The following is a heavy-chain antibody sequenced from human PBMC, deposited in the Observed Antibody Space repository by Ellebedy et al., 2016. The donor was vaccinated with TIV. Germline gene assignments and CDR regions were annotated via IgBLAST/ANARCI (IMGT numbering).Heavy chain of an antibody. J-gene: IGHJ4*02. D-gene: IGHD6-13*01. CDR3: VRGGLPAAGDY. V-gene: IGHV3-74*01. CDR2: INTDGSTI. Sequence: GESLKISCAASGFTFSSYWMQWVRQVPGRGLVWVSRINTDGSTIDYADSVKGRFTISRDNAKDTLYLQIISLRAEDTAIYYCVRGGLPAAGDYWGQGTLVTVSS. CDR1: GFTFSSYW.